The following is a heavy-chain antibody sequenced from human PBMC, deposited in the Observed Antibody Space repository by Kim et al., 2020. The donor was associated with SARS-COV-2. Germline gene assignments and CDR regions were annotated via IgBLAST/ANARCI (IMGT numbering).Heavy chain of an antibody. CDR2: IIPIFGIA. D-gene: IGHD3-9*01. V-gene: IGHV1-69*04. J-gene: IGHJ4*02. CDR1: GGTFSSYA. CDR3: ARVQTGYFDY. Sequence: SVKVSCKASGGTFSSYAISWVRQAPGQGLEWMGRIIPIFGIANYAQKFQGRVTITADKSTSTAYMELSSLRSEDTAVYYCARVQTGYFDYWGQGTLVTVSS.